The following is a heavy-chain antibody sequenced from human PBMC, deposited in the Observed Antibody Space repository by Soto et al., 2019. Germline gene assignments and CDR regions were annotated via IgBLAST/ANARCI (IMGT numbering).Heavy chain of an antibody. D-gene: IGHD2-15*01. CDR3: AKDVVATEGPYYYMDV. Sequence: GGSLRLPCAASGFTFSSYAMSWVRQAPGKGLEWVSAISGSGGSTYYADSVKGRFTISRDNSKNTLYLQMNSLRAEDTAVYYCAKDVVATEGPYYYMDVWGKGTTVTVSS. CDR2: ISGSGGST. J-gene: IGHJ6*03. CDR1: GFTFSSYA. V-gene: IGHV3-23*01.